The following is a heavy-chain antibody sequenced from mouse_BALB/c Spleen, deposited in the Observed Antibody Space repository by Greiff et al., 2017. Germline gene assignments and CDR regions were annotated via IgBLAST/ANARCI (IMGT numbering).Heavy chain of an antibody. V-gene: IGHV5-17*02. CDR3: ARGGYDRYFDV. J-gene: IGHJ1*01. Sequence: EVQVVESGGGLVQPGGSRKLSCAASGFTFSSFGIHWVRQAPEKGLEWVAYISSGSSTIYYADTVKGRFTISRDNPKNTLFLQMTSLRSEDTAMYYCARGGYDRYFDVWGAGTTVTVSS. CDR1: GFTFSSFG. D-gene: IGHD2-2*01. CDR2: ISSGSSTI.